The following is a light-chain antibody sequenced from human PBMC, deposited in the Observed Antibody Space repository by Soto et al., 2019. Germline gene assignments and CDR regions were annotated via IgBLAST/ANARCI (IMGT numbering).Light chain of an antibody. V-gene: IGKV3-20*01. CDR2: GAS. CDR1: QSVSSSY. Sequence: EIVLTQSPGTLSLSPGERATLSCRASQSVSSSYLAWYQQKPGQAPRLLIYGASSRATGIPDRFSGSGSGTDFTLTISRLEPEDFAVYYCKQYGSSPLTFGGGTNLDIK. CDR3: KQYGSSPLT. J-gene: IGKJ4*01.